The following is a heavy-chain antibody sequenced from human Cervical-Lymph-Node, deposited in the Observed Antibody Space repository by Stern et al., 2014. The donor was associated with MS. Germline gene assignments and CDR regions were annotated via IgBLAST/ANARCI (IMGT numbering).Heavy chain of an antibody. J-gene: IGHJ4*02. V-gene: IGHV3-9*01. D-gene: IGHD6-19*01. CDR3: ARDHSSGWDYFDY. Sequence: QLVQSGGGFVQPGRSLRLSCAVSGFTFDDYAMHWVRQAPGKGLAWGSGIRWNSGMVAYADSVKGRFSISRDNAKNSLYLQMNTLRAEDTAFYYCARDHSSGWDYFDYWGQGTLVTVSS. CDR2: IRWNSGMV. CDR1: GFTFDDYA.